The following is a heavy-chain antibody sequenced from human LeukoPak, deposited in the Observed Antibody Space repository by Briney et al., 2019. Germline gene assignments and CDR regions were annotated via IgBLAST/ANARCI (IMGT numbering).Heavy chain of an antibody. D-gene: IGHD5-18*01. J-gene: IGHJ6*03. CDR1: GGSISSYY. CDR3: ARTEESGYSYGYFGYYYYMDV. Sequence: SETLSLTCTVSGGSISSYYWSWIRQPPGKGLEYIGSIYYSGSSNYNPSLKSRVTISVDTSKNQFSLKLSSVTATNTAVYYCARTEESGYSYGYFGYYYYMDVWGKGTTVTVSS. V-gene: IGHV4-59*01. CDR2: IYYSGSS.